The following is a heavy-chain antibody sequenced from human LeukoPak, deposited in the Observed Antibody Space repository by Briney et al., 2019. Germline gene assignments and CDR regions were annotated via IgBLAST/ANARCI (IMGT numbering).Heavy chain of an antibody. J-gene: IGHJ4*02. Sequence: PSETLSLTCAVYGGSFSGYYWSWIRQPPGKGLEWIGEINHSGSTNYNPSLKSRVTISVDTSKNQFSLKLSSVTAADTAVYYCARGGVVLPAAATTPFDCWGQGTLVTVSS. V-gene: IGHV4-34*01. CDR1: GGSFSGYY. CDR3: ARGGVVLPAAATTPFDC. D-gene: IGHD6-13*01. CDR2: INHSGST.